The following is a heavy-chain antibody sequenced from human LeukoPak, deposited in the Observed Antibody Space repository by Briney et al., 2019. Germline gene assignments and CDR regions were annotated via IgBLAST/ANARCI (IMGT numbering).Heavy chain of an antibody. D-gene: IGHD5-12*01. CDR3: ARDRWLRNDAFDI. CDR1: GFTFSSYS. Sequence: GGSLRLSCAASGFTFSSYSMNWVRQAPGKGLEWVSYISSSSSTIYYADSVKGRFTISRDNAKNSLYLQMNSLRAEDTAVYYCARDRWLRNDAFDIWGQGTMVTVSS. V-gene: IGHV3-48*01. J-gene: IGHJ3*02. CDR2: ISSSSSTI.